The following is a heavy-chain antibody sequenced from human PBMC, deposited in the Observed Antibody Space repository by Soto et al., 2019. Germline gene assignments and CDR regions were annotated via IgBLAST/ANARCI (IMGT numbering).Heavy chain of an antibody. CDR1: GGTFSSYA. D-gene: IGHD6-19*01. Sequence: SVKVSCKASGGTFSSYAISWVRQAPGQGLEWMGGIIPIFGTANYAQKFQGRVTITADESTSTAYMELSSLRSEDTAVYYCARDAAGTPYEYYYYGMDVWGQGTTVTVSS. CDR2: IIPIFGTA. J-gene: IGHJ6*02. CDR3: ARDAAGTPYEYYYYGMDV. V-gene: IGHV1-69*13.